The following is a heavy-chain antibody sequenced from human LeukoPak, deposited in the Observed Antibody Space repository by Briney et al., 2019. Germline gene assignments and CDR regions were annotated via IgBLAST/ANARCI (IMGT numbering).Heavy chain of an antibody. CDR1: GVTFSDCH. V-gene: IGHV3-11*01. D-gene: IGHD7-27*01. J-gene: IGHJ4*02. CDR3: ARDFPNWGFDY. CDR2: ISSRGTAI. Sequence: GGSLRLSCAASGVTFSDCHMNWIRQAPGKGLERVSYISSRGTAIYYADSVKGRFTISRDSAKNSLYLQMNSLRAEGTAVYYCARDFPNWGFDYWGQGTLVTVSS.